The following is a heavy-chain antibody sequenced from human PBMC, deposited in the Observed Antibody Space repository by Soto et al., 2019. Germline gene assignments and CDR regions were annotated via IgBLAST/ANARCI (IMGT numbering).Heavy chain of an antibody. CDR2: IYHSGIT. D-gene: IGHD3-22*01. V-gene: IGHV4-4*02. CDR3: ARDERRHFYSSGYQHDAFDI. Sequence: SETLSLTCAVSGGSISSSNWWSWVRQPPGKGLEWIGEIYHSGITNYNPSLKSRVTISVDKSKNQFSLKLSSVTAADTAVYYCARDERRHFYSSGYQHDAFDICGQGSMVPVSS. CDR1: GGSISSSNW. J-gene: IGHJ3*02.